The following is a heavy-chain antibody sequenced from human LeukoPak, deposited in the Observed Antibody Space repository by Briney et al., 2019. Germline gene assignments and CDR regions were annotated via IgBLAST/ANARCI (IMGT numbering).Heavy chain of an antibody. D-gene: IGHD3-22*01. CDR2: IYPGDSDT. Sequence: GESLRIFFQGSGYRFTSYWIGWGRPMPGKGLEWMGIIYPGDSDTRYSPSFQGQVTISAVQSISTAYLQSSSLKASDTAMYYCARHQGGNYDSSGYPDAFDIWGQGTMVTVAS. CDR3: ARHQGGNYDSSGYPDAFDI. J-gene: IGHJ3*02. V-gene: IGHV5-51*01. CDR1: GYRFTSYW.